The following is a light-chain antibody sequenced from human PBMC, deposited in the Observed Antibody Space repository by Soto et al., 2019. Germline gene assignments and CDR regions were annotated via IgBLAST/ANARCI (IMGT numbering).Light chain of an antibody. J-gene: IGKJ2*01. Sequence: IVVTQSPGTLSLSPGERATLSCRTSQSVRNNFLAWFQQKPGQAPRLLVSGASSRATGIPDRFSGYGSGTDFTLTISRLEPEDFAVYYCHQYGSSPYTFGQGTKLEIK. CDR1: QSVRNNF. CDR2: GAS. V-gene: IGKV3-20*01. CDR3: HQYGSSPYT.